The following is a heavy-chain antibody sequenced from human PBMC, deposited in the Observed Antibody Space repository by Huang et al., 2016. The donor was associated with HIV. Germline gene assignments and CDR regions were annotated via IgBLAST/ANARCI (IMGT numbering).Heavy chain of an antibody. J-gene: IGHJ6*02. CDR1: GYTFISYG. CDR3: ARDLGTTVVPDGMDV. CDR2: ISPSYGDT. D-gene: IGHD4-17*01. Sequence: QVQLVQSGAEVKKPGASVKVSCRASGYTFISYGITWVRLAPGQGLEWMGWISPSYGDTNYAQQFQGRVTMTTDTSTNTVYMEGRSLRSDDTAVYYCARDLGTTVVPDGMDVWGQGTTVTVSS. V-gene: IGHV1-18*04.